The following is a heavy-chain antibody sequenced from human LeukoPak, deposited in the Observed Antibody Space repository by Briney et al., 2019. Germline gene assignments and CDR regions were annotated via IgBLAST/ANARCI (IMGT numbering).Heavy chain of an antibody. CDR1: GGSISSSSYY. D-gene: IGHD3-3*01. J-gene: IGHJ4*02. V-gene: IGHV4-39*07. Sequence: SETLSLTCTVSGGSISSSSYYWGWIRQPPGKGLEWIGSIYYSGSTYYNPSLKSRVTISVDTSKNQFSLKLSSVTAADTAVYYCASLEWLSYYFDYWGQGTLVTVSS. CDR3: ASLEWLSYYFDY. CDR2: IYYSGST.